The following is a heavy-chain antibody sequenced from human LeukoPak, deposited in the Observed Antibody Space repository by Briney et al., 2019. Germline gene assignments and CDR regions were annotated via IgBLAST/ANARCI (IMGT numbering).Heavy chain of an antibody. Sequence: GGSLRLFCAASGFTFSNYWMHWVRQAPGKGLVWVSRINRDGSSTTYGDSVKGRFTISRDNAKNTLYLQMNSLRAEDTAVYYCARGESLEQSVVHWGQGTLVTVSS. CDR3: ARGESLEQSVVH. D-gene: IGHD1/OR15-1a*01. J-gene: IGHJ1*01. CDR2: INRDGSST. CDR1: GFTFSNYW. V-gene: IGHV3-74*01.